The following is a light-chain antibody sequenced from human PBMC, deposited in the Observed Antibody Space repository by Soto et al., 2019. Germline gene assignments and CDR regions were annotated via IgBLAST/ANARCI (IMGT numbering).Light chain of an antibody. CDR1: QSISSY. V-gene: IGKV1-39*01. J-gene: IGKJ1*01. CDR2: AAS. CDR3: QQYGSSRRT. Sequence: EIQMTHAPSSLSASVGDRVTITFRASQSISSYLNWYQQRPGKAPKLLIYAASSLQSGVPSRFSGSGSGTDFTLTISRLEPEDFAVYYCQQYGSSRRTFGQGTKVDIK.